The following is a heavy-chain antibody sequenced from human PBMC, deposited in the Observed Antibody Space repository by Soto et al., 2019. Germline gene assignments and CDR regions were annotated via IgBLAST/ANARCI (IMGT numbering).Heavy chain of an antibody. CDR1: GFIFNTYA. CDR2: TSGGGLA. CDR3: AKDRDIVRGWFDP. V-gene: IGHV3-23*01. J-gene: IGHJ5*02. D-gene: IGHD2-15*01. Sequence: EVQLLESGGGLVERGGSLRLSCAGSGFIFNTYAMSWVRQAPGKGLEWVSGTSGGGLAHYADSVRGRFTISRDNSKNTLYLQMNSLKGEDTAVYYCAKDRDIVRGWFDPWGQGTPDTVSS.